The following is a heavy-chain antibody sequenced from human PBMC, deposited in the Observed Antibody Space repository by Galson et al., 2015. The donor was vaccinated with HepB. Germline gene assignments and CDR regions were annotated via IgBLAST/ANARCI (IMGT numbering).Heavy chain of an antibody. CDR2: ISYDGSNK. CDR1: GFTFSSYA. D-gene: IGHD3-10*01. CDR3: ARAGSGSGSYAPGGDY. V-gene: IGHV3-30-3*01. Sequence: SLRLSCAASGFTFSSYAMHWVRQAPGKGLEWVAVISYDGSNKYYADSVKGRFTISRDNSKNTLYLQMNSLRAEDTAVYYCARAGSGSGSYAPGGDYWGQGTLVTVSS. J-gene: IGHJ4*02.